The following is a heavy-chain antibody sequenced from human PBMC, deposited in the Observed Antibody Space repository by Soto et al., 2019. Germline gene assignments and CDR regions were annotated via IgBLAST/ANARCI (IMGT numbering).Heavy chain of an antibody. J-gene: IGHJ5*02. CDR2: IYYSGST. CDR3: ARRAAYCGGDCYDNWFDP. CDR1: GGSISSSSYY. V-gene: IGHV4-39*01. D-gene: IGHD2-21*02. Sequence: SETLSLTCTVSGGSISSSSYYWGWIRQPPGKGLEWTGSIYYSGSTYYNPSLKSRVTISVDTSKNQFSLKLSSVTAADTAVYYCARRAAYCGGDCYDNWFDPWGQGTLVTVSS.